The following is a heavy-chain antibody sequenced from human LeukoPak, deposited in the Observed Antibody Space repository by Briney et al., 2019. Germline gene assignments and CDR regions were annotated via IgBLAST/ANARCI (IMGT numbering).Heavy chain of an antibody. CDR1: GYRFTSSW. V-gene: IGHV5-51*01. Sequence: KDGESLKISCKASGYRFTSSWIGWVRQMPGKGLEWMGLIYPGDSDIRYSPSFQGHVIISADKSISTAYLQWSSLKASDTAMYFCGWAIVGARFDYWGQGTLVTVSS. J-gene: IGHJ4*02. CDR3: GWAIVGARFDY. D-gene: IGHD1-26*01. CDR2: IYPGDSDI.